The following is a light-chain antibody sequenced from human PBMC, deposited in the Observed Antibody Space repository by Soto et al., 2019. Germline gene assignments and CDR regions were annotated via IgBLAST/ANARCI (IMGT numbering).Light chain of an antibody. CDR1: QSVSSY. CDR2: DAS. V-gene: IGKV3-11*01. CDR3: QQRSNWPPT. J-gene: IGKJ5*01. Sequence: EILLTQSPGTLSLSPGERATLSCRASQSVSSYLAWYQQKPGQAPRLLIYDASNRATGIPARFSGSGSGTDFTLTISSLEPEDFAVYYCQQRSNWPPTFCQGTRLEIK.